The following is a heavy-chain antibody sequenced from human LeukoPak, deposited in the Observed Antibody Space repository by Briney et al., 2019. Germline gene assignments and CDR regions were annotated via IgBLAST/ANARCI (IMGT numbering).Heavy chain of an antibody. CDR2: IYYSGST. V-gene: IGHV4-59*01. J-gene: IGHJ5*02. CDR3: ARKNTIIAAGPGFDP. Sequence: SETLSLTCTVSGGSISSYYWSWIRQPPGKGLEWIGYIYYSGSTNYNPSLKSRVTISVDTSKNQFSLKLSSVTAADTAVYYCARKNTIIAAGPGFDPWGQGTLVTVSS. D-gene: IGHD6-25*01. CDR1: GGSISSYY.